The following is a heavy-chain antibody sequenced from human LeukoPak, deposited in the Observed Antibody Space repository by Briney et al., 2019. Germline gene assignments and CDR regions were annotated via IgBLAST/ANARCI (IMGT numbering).Heavy chain of an antibody. V-gene: IGHV3-7*01. CDR2: IKQDGSEK. CDR3: AREDGWSIAARHFDY. J-gene: IGHJ4*02. Sequence: HPGGSLRLSCAASGFTFSSYWMSWVRQAPGKGLEWVANIKQDGSEKYYVDSVKGRFTISRDNAKNSLYLQMNSLRAEDTAVYYCAREDGWSIAARHFDYWGQGTLVTVSS. CDR1: GFTFSSYW. D-gene: IGHD6-6*01.